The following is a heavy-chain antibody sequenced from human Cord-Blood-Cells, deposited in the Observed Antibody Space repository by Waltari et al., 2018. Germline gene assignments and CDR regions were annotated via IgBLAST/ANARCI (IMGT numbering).Heavy chain of an antibody. CDR2: MNPNSGNT. CDR3: AKFSGAARRNFIDY. CDR1: GYPFTSYD. J-gene: IGHJ4*02. Sequence: QVQLVQSGAEVKKPGASVTVSCKDSGYPFTSYDINWVRQAPGQGLEWMGWMNPNSGNTGYAQKFQGRVTMTRNTSISTAYMELSSLRSEDTAVYYCAKFSGAARRNFIDYWGQGTLVTVSS. V-gene: IGHV1-8*01. D-gene: IGHD6-6*01.